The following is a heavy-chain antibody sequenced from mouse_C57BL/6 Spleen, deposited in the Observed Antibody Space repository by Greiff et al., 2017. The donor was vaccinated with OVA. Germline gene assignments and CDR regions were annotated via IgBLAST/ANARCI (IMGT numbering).Heavy chain of an antibody. CDR2: IYPGSGNT. V-gene: IGHV1-66*01. Sequence: QVQLQQSGPELVKPGASVKISCKASGYSFTSYYIHWVKQRPGQGLEWIGWIYPGSGNTKYNEKFKGKATLTADTSSSTAYMQLSSLTSEDSAVYYCANRIYYDHYFDYWGQGTTLTVSS. J-gene: IGHJ2*01. D-gene: IGHD2-4*01. CDR1: GYSFTSYY. CDR3: ANRIYYDHYFDY.